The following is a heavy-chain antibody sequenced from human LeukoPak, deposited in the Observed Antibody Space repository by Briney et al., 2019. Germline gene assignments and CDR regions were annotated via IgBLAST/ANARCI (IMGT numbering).Heavy chain of an antibody. J-gene: IGHJ3*02. V-gene: IGHV3-7*01. D-gene: IGHD3-3*01. CDR2: IKQDGSEK. CDR1: GFTFSNYW. Sequence: TGGSLRLSCAASGFTFSNYWMTWVRQAPGKGLEWVANIKQDGSEKYCVDSVKGRFTISRDNAKNSLYLQMNSLRAEDTAVYFCARDAFSRISIFGVVSDAFDIWGQGTMVTVSS. CDR3: ARDAFSRISIFGVVSDAFDI.